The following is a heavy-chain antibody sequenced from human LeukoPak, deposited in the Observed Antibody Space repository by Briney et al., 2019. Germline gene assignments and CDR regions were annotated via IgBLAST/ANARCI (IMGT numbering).Heavy chain of an antibody. CDR2: IYYSGST. J-gene: IGHJ4*02. CDR1: GGSISSSSHY. CDR3: ARDRVDGRYFDY. Sequence: SETLSLTCTVSGGSISSSSHYWGWIRQPPGKGLEWIGSIYYSGSTYYNPSLKSRVTISVDTSKNQFSLKLSSVTAADTAVYYCARDRVDGRYFDYWGQGTLVTVSS. D-gene: IGHD5-12*01. V-gene: IGHV4-39*07.